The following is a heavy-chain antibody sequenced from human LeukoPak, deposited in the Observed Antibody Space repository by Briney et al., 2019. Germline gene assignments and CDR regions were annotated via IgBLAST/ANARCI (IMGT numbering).Heavy chain of an antibody. D-gene: IGHD3-3*01. J-gene: IGHJ5*02. CDR3: ARLTLTGVGGRGWFDA. V-gene: IGHV4-39*01. CDR1: GDSISNSGWS. CDR2: MPYDENVADNEIP. Sequence: PSETLSLTCIVSGDSISNSGWSWGWIRQPPGKGLEWIGTMPYDENVADNEIPSYNPSLKSRVSISADTSKNQLSLKVISVTAADTASYYCARLTLTGVGGRGWFDAWVQGTLVIVSS.